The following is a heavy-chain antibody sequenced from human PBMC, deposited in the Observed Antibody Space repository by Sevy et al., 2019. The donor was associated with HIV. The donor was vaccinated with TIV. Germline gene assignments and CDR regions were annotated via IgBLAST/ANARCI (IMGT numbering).Heavy chain of an antibody. CDR3: TRGPRGGWAFDL. J-gene: IGHJ3*01. CDR2: FRSKGYGGTT. Sequence: GGSLRLSCTASGFTFGDYAMSWFRQAPGKGLEWVGLFRSKGYGGTTEYAASVKGRFIMSRDDSKSIVYLQMNSLKTEDTAVYYCTRGPRGGWAFDLWGQGTMVTVSS. CDR1: GFTFGDYA. D-gene: IGHD3-16*01. V-gene: IGHV3-49*03.